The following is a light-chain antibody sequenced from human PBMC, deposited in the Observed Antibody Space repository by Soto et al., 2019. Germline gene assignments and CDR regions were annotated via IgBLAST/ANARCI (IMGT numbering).Light chain of an antibody. Sequence: EMVLTHSPGTLSLSPWKIATLSCRASQRIGSDVAWYQQKPGQAPRLLIYGASTTATGIPARFSGSGSGTDFTLTISDVQPEDFALYYCHQRQSWPRTFGQGTKVDIK. CDR3: HQRQSWPRT. CDR1: QRIGSD. CDR2: GAS. J-gene: IGKJ1*01. V-gene: IGKV3-15*01.